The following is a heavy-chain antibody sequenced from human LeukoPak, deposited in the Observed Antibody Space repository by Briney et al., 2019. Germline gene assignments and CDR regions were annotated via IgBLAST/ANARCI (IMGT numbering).Heavy chain of an antibody. CDR2: FDPEDGET. CDR3: AIWRWELPYFDY. D-gene: IGHD1-26*01. CDR1: GYTLTELS. V-gene: IGHV1-24*01. Sequence: GASVKVSCRVSGYTLTELSMHWVRQAPGKGLEWMGGFDPEDGETIYAQKFQGRVTMTEDTSTDTAYMELSSLRSEDTAVYYCAIWRWELPYFDYWGQGTLVTVSS. J-gene: IGHJ4*02.